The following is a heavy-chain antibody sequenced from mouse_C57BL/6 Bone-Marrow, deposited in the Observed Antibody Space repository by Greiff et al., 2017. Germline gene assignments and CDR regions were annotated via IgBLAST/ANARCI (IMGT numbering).Heavy chain of an antibody. D-gene: IGHD3-1*01. J-gene: IGHJ2*01. CDR1: GYTFTSYG. V-gene: IGHV1-81*01. CDR3: ARPRNYYFDY. CDR2: IYPRSGNT. Sequence: QVQLKESGAELARPGASVKLSYKASGYTFTSYGISWVKQRTGQGLEWIGEIYPRSGNTYYNEKFKGKATLTADKSSSTAYMELRSLTSEDSAVYFCARPRNYYFDYWGQGTTLTVSS.